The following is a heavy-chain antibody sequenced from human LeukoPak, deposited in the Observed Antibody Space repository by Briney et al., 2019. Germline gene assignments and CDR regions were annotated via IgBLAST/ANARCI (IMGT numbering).Heavy chain of an antibody. CDR3: ARGSSSSSWYPNYYYYGMDV. V-gene: IGHV6-1*01. Sequence: SQTLSLTCAISGDRVSSNSDSWNWIRQSPSRGLEWLGRTYYKSNWYNDYALSVKSRIIINADTSNTQYSLQLNSITTDNTAVYYWARGSSSSSWYPNYYYYGMDVWGQGATVTVSS. CDR1: GDRVSSNSDS. D-gene: IGHD6-13*01. J-gene: IGHJ6*02. CDR2: TYYKSNWYN.